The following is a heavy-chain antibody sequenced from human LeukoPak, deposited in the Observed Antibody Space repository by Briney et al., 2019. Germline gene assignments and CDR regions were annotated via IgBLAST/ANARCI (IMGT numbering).Heavy chain of an antibody. CDR2: MKEEGGEI. CDR1: GFPFSNYW. D-gene: IGHD4-23*01. CDR3: VRDRGYSTFDY. V-gene: IGHV3-7*01. Sequence: GGFLRLSCAGPGFPFSNYWMAWVRQAPGKGLEWVANMKEEGGEINNVDSEKGRFTIARDNVKNSLDLQMISLRVDDTAVYYCVRDRGYSTFDYWGQGTLVIVSS. J-gene: IGHJ4*02.